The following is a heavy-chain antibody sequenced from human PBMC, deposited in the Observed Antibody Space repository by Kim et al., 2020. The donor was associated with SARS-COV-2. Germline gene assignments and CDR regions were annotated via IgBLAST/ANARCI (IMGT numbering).Heavy chain of an antibody. V-gene: IGHV4-39*01. CDR3: ARIDSSYFYMDA. J-gene: IGHJ6*03. Sequence: YYRPSLKSRVTLSADTSKNQFSLRLSFVTAADTAVYYCARIDSSYFYMDAWGKGTSVIVSS.